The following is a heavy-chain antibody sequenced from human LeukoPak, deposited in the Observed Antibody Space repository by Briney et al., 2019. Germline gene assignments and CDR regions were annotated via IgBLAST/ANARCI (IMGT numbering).Heavy chain of an antibody. CDR1: GGSISSYY. CDR2: IYYSGST. Sequence: SETLSLTCAVSGGSISSYYWSWIRQPPGKGLEWIGYIYYSGSTNYNPSLKSRVTISVDTSKNQFSLKLSSVTAADTAVYYCARDGYSYGGFDYWGQGTLVTVSS. V-gene: IGHV4-59*01. CDR3: ARDGYSYGGFDY. J-gene: IGHJ4*02. D-gene: IGHD5-18*01.